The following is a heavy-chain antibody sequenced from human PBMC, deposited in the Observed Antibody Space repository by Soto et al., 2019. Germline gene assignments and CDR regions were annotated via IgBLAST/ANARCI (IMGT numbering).Heavy chain of an antibody. CDR1: GYTFNTYG. CDR3: ARGGLTEVATFGY. Sequence: QVQLVQSGAAVKKPGASVKVSCKASGYTFNTYGISWVRQAPGQGLEWMGWISTKNGNTNYAQKLQGRVSMTTDTSTSTAYMELRSLTSDDTAVYYGARGGLTEVATFGYWGQGTLVTVS. D-gene: IGHD5-12*01. V-gene: IGHV1-18*04. J-gene: IGHJ4*02. CDR2: ISTKNGNT.